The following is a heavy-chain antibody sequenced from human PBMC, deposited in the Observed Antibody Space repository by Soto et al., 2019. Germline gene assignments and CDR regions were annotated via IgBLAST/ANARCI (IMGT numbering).Heavy chain of an antibody. CDR1: GGTFSSHS. CDR2: IITLFGTS. J-gene: IGHJ4*02. Sequence: VQLMQSGAEVKKPGSSVKVSCKASGGTFSSHSINWVRQAPGQGLEWMGGIITLFGTSNYAQNFQGRVTITADQSTSTAYMELNSLTSDDTDVYYCASEVGYGDFYAGLLDWGQGTLVTVSS. D-gene: IGHD2-21*02. CDR3: ASEVGYGDFYAGLLD. V-gene: IGHV1-69*01.